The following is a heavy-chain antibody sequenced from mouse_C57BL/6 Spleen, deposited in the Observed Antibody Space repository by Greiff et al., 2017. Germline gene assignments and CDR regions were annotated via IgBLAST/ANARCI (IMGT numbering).Heavy chain of an antibody. J-gene: IGHJ2*01. CDR1: GYTFTSYG. CDR3: ARSGGNDYLDY. Sequence: VQLLQSGAELARPGASVKLSCKASGYTFTSYGISWVKQRTGQGLEWIGDIYPRCGNSYYNEKFKGKAPLTATKSSSTAYMELRSLKSEDSAVYYCARSGGNDYLDYWGQGTTLTVSS. D-gene: IGHD2-1*01. CDR2: IYPRCGNS. V-gene: IGHV1-81*01.